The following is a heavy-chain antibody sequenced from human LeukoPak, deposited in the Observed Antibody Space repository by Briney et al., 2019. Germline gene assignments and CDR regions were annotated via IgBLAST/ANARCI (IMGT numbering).Heavy chain of an antibody. CDR2: IYPGDSDT. CDR1: GYNFTSSW. D-gene: IGHD3-16*01. J-gene: IGHJ4*02. V-gene: IGHV5-51*01. Sequence: PGESLKISCKGSGYNFTSSWIGWVRQMPGKGLEWMGIIYPGDSDTRYSPSFQGQVTISAAKSISTAYLQWSSLKASDTAMYYCARYEDSFYFHYWGQGTLVTVSS. CDR3: ARYEDSFYFHY.